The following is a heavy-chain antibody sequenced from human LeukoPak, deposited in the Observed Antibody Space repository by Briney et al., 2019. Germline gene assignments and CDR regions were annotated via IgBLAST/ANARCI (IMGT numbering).Heavy chain of an antibody. J-gene: IGHJ4*02. Sequence: GGSLRLSCAASGFTFTSYWIGWVRQMPGKGLEWMGIIYPGDSDTRYSPSFQGQVTISADKSISTAYLHWSSLKASDTAMYYCARHLNYYDTSGYFDYWGQGTLVTVSS. CDR2: IYPGDSDT. D-gene: IGHD3-22*01. V-gene: IGHV5-51*01. CDR3: ARHLNYYDTSGYFDY. CDR1: GFTFTSYW.